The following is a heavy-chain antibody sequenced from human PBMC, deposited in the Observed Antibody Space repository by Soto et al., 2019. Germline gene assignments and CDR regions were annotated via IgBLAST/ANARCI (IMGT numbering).Heavy chain of an antibody. CDR3: ARDPISAVSWFDP. V-gene: IGHV1-46*03. CDR2: INPSGGST. CDR1: GYTFTDYY. Sequence: WASVKVSCKASGYTFTDYYLHWVRQAPGQGLEWMGIINPSGGSTSYAQKFQGRVTMTRDTSTSTVYMELSSLRSEDTAVYYCARDPISAVSWFDPWGQGTLVTVS. D-gene: IGHD6-13*01. J-gene: IGHJ5*02.